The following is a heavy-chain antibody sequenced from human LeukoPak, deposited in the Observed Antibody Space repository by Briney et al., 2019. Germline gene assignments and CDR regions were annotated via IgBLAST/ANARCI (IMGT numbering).Heavy chain of an antibody. V-gene: IGHV4-59*08. CDR1: GGFISSYY. D-gene: IGHD4-17*01. J-gene: IGHJ3*02. Sequence: SETLSLTCTVSGGFISSYYWSWIRQPPGKGLEWIGYIYYSGSTNYNPSLKSRVTISVDTSKNQFSLKLSSVTAADTAVYYCARHGRDIMYYGGKLAAFDIWGQGTMVTVSS. CDR2: IYYSGST. CDR3: ARHGRDIMYYGGKLAAFDI.